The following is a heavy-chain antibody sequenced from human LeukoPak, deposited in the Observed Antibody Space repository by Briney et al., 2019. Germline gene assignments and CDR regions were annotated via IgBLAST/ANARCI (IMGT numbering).Heavy chain of an antibody. CDR3: ARVVRGYGVAVAGVSWFDP. V-gene: IGHV4-34*01. D-gene: IGHD6-19*01. CDR2: INHSGST. CDR1: GGSFSGYY. Sequence: PSETLSLTCAVYGGSFSGYYWSWIRQPPGKGLEWIGEINHSGSTYYNPSLKSRVTISVDTSKNQFSLKLSSVTAADTAVYYCARVVRGYGVAVAGVSWFDPWGQGTLVTVSS. J-gene: IGHJ5*02.